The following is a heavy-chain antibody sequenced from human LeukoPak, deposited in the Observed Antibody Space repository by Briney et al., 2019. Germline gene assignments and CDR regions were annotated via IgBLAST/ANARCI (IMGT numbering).Heavy chain of an antibody. CDR3: ARDGVVRPPDCSSTSCPYNYYYYGMDV. CDR2: IIPILGIA. V-gene: IGHV1-69*02. J-gene: IGHJ6*02. Sequence: SVKVSCKASGGTFSSYTISWVRQAPGQGLEWMGMIIPILGIANYAQKFQGRVTITADKSTSTAYMELSSLRSEDTAVYYCARDGVVRPPDCSSTSCPYNYYYYGMDVWGQGTTVTVSS. CDR1: GGTFSSYT. D-gene: IGHD2-2*01.